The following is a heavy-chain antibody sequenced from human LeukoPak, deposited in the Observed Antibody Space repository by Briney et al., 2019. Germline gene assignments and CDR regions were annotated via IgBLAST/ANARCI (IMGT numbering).Heavy chain of an antibody. CDR1: GFPSSIYW. Sequence: GGSLRLSCAASGFPSSIYWMTWVRQAPGKGLEWVANIKPDGSEKYYVDSAKGRFTISRDNAKNSLYLQMNSLRAEDTAVYYCVRGSSGTVVRGVSWAWFDPWGQGTLVSVSS. CDR2: IKPDGSEK. D-gene: IGHD3-10*01. J-gene: IGHJ5*02. V-gene: IGHV3-7*05. CDR3: VRGSSGTVVRGVSWAWFDP.